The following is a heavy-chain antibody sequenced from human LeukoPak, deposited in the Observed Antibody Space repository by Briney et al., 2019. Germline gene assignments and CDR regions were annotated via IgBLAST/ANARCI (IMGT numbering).Heavy chain of an antibody. Sequence: SVKVSCKASGGTFSSYTISWVRQAPGQGLEWMGRIIPILGIANYAQKFQGRVTITADKSTSTAYMELSSLRSEDTAVYYCARDLENGYFDYWGQGTLVTVSS. CDR1: GGTFSSYT. D-gene: IGHD1-1*01. J-gene: IGHJ4*02. CDR2: IIPILGIA. V-gene: IGHV1-69*04. CDR3: ARDLENGYFDY.